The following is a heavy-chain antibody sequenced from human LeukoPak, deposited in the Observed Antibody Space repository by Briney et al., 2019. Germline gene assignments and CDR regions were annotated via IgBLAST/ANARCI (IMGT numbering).Heavy chain of an antibody. CDR1: GFTFDDYA. J-gene: IGHJ4*02. V-gene: IGHV3-9*01. CDR3: ARDGYSSGN. CDR2: ISWNSGSI. Sequence: GGSLRLSCAASGFTFDDYAMHWVRQAPGKGLEWVSGISWNSGSIGYADSVKGRFTISRDNAKNSLYLQMNSLRAEDTAVHYCARDGYSSGNWGQGTLVTVSS. D-gene: IGHD6-19*01.